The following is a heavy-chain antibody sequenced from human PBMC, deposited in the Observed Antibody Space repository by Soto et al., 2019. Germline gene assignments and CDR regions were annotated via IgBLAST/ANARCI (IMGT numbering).Heavy chain of an antibody. V-gene: IGHV4-61*01. CDR2: IYYSGSA. CDR1: GGSVSSGSYY. J-gene: IGHJ4*02. Sequence: SETLSLTCTVSGGSVSSGSYYWSWIRQPPGKGLEWIGYIYYSGSANYNPSLKSRVTISVDTSKNQFSLKLSSVTAADTAVYYCARDRHYDSSGFDYWGQGTLVTVSS. CDR3: ARDRHYDSSGFDY. D-gene: IGHD3-22*01.